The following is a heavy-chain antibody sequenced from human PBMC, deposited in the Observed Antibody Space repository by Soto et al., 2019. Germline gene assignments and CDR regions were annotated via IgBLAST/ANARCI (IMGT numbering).Heavy chain of an antibody. CDR1: GGSISSGDYY. J-gene: IGHJ6*02. Sequence: QVQLQESGPGLVKPSQTLSLTCTVSGGSISSGDYYWSWIRQPPGKGLEWIGYIYYSGSTYYNPSLTSRVTISVDTSKNQFSLKLSSVTAADTAVYYCARDCRHTGEWDYYYYGMDVWGQGTTVTVSS. V-gene: IGHV4-30-4*01. D-gene: IGHD7-27*01. CDR3: ARDCRHTGEWDYYYYGMDV. CDR2: IYYSGST.